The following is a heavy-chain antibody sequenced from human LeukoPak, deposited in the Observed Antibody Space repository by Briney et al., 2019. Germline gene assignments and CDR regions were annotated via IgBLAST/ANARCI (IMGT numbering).Heavy chain of an antibody. V-gene: IGHV3-23*01. J-gene: IGHJ4*02. CDR1: GFTFSTYA. D-gene: IGHD2-21*02. CDR3: AKGGHDFNHFYW. CDR2: IKGGGGDP. Sequence: GGSLRLSCAASGFTFSTYAMGWVRQAPGKGLEWVSSIKGGGGDPFYADSVNGRFTISRDNSKNTLFLQLDSLRAEDTAVYYCAKGGHDFNHFYWWGQGTLVTVSS.